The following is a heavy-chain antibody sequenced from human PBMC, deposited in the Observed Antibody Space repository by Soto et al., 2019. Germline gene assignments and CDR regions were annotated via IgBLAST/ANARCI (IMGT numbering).Heavy chain of an antibody. Sequence: QVQLVQSGAEVKKPGSSVKVSCKASGDTFRNYAFTWVRQAPGQGLEWMGTIIPLFSTRHAQKFQGRVTMTADESTSTVYMDLSRLKSDDTAVYYCARDPGIAVVGRGTSFEHWGQGTLVTVSS. CDR2: IIPLFST. J-gene: IGHJ4*02. D-gene: IGHD6-19*01. V-gene: IGHV1-69*18. CDR1: GDTFRNYA. CDR3: ARDPGIAVVGRGTSFEH.